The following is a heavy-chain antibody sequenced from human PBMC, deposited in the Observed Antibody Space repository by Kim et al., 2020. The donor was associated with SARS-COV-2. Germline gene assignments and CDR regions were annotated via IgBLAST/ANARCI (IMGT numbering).Heavy chain of an antibody. Sequence: GGSLRLTCAASGFTFSSYAMSWVRQAPGKGLEWVSAISGSGGSTYYADCEKGRFIIYRDNFKNTLHLQMNSLRAEDTAVYYCAKDYRPLLRYCEWLSNAFGIWGQGGMDPVSS. CDR1: GFTFSSYA. CDR2: ISGSGGST. CDR3: AKDYRPLLRYCEWLSNAFGI. V-gene: IGHV3-23*01. J-gene: IGHJ3*02. D-gene: IGHD3-9*01.